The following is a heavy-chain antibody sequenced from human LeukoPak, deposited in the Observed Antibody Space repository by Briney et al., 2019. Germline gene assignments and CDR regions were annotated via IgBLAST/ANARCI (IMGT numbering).Heavy chain of an antibody. CDR1: GITFSNAW. CDR2: ISGSGGST. V-gene: IGHV3-23*01. J-gene: IGHJ4*02. D-gene: IGHD6-19*01. Sequence: PGGSLRLSCAASGITFSNAWMTWVRQAPGKGLEWVSAISGSGGSTYYADSVKGRFTISRDNSKNTLYLQMNSLRAEDTAVYYCAKGGIAVAGTKFDYWGQGTLVTVSS. CDR3: AKGGIAVAGTKFDY.